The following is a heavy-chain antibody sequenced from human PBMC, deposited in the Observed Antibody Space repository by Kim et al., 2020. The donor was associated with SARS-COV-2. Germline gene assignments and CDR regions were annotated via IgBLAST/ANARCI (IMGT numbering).Heavy chain of an antibody. D-gene: IGHD7-27*01. Sequence: SETLSLTCTVSGGSISSYYWSWIRQPPGKGLEWIGYIYYSGSTNYNPSLKSRVTISVDTSKNQFSLKLSSVTAAATAVYYCARDLSPGILGGYYYYGMDVWGQGTTVTVSS. CDR1: GGSISSYY. CDR3: ARDLSPGILGGYYYYGMDV. V-gene: IGHV4-59*01. CDR2: IYYSGST. J-gene: IGHJ6*02.